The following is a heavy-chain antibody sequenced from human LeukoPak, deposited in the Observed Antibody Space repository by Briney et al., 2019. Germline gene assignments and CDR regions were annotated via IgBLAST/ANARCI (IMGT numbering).Heavy chain of an antibody. J-gene: IGHJ5*02. CDR2: VGGGNDI. V-gene: IGHV3-69-1*01. CDR3: ARDPMVRGVIRGNNWFDP. CDR1: GFTFNIYG. D-gene: IGHD3-10*01. Sequence: GGSLRLSCVASGFTFNIYGMSWVRQAPGKGLEWVSSVGGGNDIHYADSVKGRFTGSRDDAKNSLYLQMNSLRAEDTAVYYCARDPMVRGVIRGNNWFDPWGQGTLVTVSS.